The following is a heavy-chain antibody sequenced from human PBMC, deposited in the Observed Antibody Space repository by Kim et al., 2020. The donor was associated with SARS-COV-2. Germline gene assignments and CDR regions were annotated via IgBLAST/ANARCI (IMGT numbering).Heavy chain of an antibody. D-gene: IGHD6-19*01. Sequence: GGSLRLSCAATGFTFSSYSMNWVRQAPGKGLEWVSSISSSSSYIYYADSVKGRFTISRDNAKNSLYLQMNSLRAEDTAVYYCARSGYSSGWYDYWGQGTLVTVSS. CDR1: GFTFSSYS. J-gene: IGHJ4*02. CDR3: ARSGYSSGWYDY. V-gene: IGHV3-21*01. CDR2: ISSSSSYI.